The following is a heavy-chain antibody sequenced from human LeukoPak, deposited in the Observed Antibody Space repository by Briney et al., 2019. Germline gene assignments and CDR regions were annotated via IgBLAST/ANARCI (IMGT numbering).Heavy chain of an antibody. D-gene: IGHD1-14*01. Sequence: EGSLRLSCAASGFTFSSHWMHWVRQAPGKGLVWVSRINFDGSSTSYADSVKGRFTISRDNAKNTLYLQMNSLRAEDTAVYYCARVRYCDYWGQGTLVTVSS. CDR2: INFDGSST. V-gene: IGHV3-74*01. CDR3: ARVRYCDY. CDR1: GFTFSSHW. J-gene: IGHJ4*02.